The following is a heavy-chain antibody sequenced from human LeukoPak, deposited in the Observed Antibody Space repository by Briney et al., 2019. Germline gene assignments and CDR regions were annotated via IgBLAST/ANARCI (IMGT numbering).Heavy chain of an antibody. CDR3: ELRYCTNGVCGSTPGY. CDR2: INSDGRST. Sequence: PGGSLRLSCAASGFTFTDYWMHWVRQAPGKGLVWVSRINSDGRSTAYADAVKGRFTISRDNAKNTLYLQMNSLGAEDTAVYYCELRYCTNGVCGSTPGYWGQGTLVTVSS. J-gene: IGHJ4*02. D-gene: IGHD2-8*01. CDR1: GFTFTDYW. V-gene: IGHV3-74*01.